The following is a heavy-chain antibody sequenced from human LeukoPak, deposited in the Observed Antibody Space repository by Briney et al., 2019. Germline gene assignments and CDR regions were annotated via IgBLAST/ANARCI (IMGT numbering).Heavy chain of an antibody. D-gene: IGHD5-12*01. J-gene: IGHJ4*02. Sequence: PGGSLRLSCAASGFTFSDLHIDWVRQAPGKGLEWVGRIRNKATSYTTEHAASVKGRFTISRDDSKNSVYLQMNNLQTEDTAVYHCAGGSRGYFDYWGQGTLVTVSS. V-gene: IGHV3-72*01. CDR2: IRNKATSYTT. CDR3: AGGSRGYFDY. CDR1: GFTFSDLH.